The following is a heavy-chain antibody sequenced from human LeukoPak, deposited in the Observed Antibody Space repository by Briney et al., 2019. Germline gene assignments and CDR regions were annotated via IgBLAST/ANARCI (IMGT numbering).Heavy chain of an antibody. CDR3: ARDTVTGTTPGTFDY. J-gene: IGHJ4*02. Sequence: SETLSLTCTVSGGSISSYYWSWIREPPGKGLEWIGYIYYSGSTNYNPSLKSRVTISVDTSKNQFSLKLSSVTAADTAVYYCARDTVTGTTPGTFDYWGQGTLVTVSS. CDR2: IYYSGST. CDR1: GGSISSYY. D-gene: IGHD1-20*01. V-gene: IGHV4-59*01.